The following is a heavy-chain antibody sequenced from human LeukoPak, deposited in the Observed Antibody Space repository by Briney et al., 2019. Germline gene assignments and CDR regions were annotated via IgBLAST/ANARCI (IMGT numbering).Heavy chain of an antibody. D-gene: IGHD2-2*01. Sequence: PGGSLRLSCAASGFVFNTYSMHWVRQAPGKGLECVSAISGDGGSTYYANSVKGRFTISRDNSKNTLYLQMGSLRPDDTALYYCARERPAGSTDYWGQGTVVTVSS. V-gene: IGHV3-64*01. CDR3: ARERPAGSTDY. CDR1: GFVFNTYS. CDR2: ISGDGGST. J-gene: IGHJ4*02.